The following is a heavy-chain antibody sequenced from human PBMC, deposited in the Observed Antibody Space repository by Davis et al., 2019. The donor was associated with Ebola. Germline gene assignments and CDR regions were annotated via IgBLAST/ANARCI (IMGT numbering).Heavy chain of an antibody. CDR1: GGSISSSSYY. Sequence: SETLSLTCTVSGGSISSSSYYWGWIRQPPGKGLEWIGSIYYSGSTYYNPSLKSRVTISVDKSKNQFSLKLSSVTAADTAVYYCARGGIAVAGPDYWGQGTLVTVSS. J-gene: IGHJ4*02. D-gene: IGHD6-19*01. CDR2: IYYSGST. CDR3: ARGGIAVAGPDY. V-gene: IGHV4-39*07.